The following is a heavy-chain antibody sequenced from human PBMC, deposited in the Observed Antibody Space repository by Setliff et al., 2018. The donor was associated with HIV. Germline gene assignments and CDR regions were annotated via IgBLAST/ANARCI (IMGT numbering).Heavy chain of an antibody. CDR1: RGTFSSYA. D-gene: IGHD5-12*01. V-gene: IGHV1-46*01. Sequence: ASVKVSCKASRGTFSSYAISWVRQAPGQGLEWMGIINPSDNNTKYAQKFQGRVTLASDTSTSTVYMELSSLRSEDTAMYYCARGIVWGSAYVYYFDSWGQGTLVTVSS. CDR2: INPSDNNT. J-gene: IGHJ4*02. CDR3: ARGIVWGSAYVYYFDS.